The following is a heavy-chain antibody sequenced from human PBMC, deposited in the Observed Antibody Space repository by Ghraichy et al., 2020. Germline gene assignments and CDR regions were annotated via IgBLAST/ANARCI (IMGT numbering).Heavy chain of an antibody. CDR2: IHHSGST. V-gene: IGHV4-39*01. CDR3: ARVIGTVEVAGTGKYYFDY. J-gene: IGHJ4*02. CDR1: GGSVSSSNYY. Sequence: SETLSLTCTVSGGSVSSSNYYWGWIRRPPGKGLEWIANIHHSGSTYYNPSLKSRVTISIDTSKNQFSLNVTSVTAADTAVYYCARVIGTVEVAGTGKYYFDYWGQGTLGTVSS. D-gene: IGHD6-19*01.